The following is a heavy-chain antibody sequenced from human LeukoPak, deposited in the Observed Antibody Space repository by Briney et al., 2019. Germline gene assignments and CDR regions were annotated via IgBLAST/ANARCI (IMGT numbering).Heavy chain of an antibody. CDR2: ISGGGSAI. V-gene: IGHV3-48*03. J-gene: IGHJ4*02. CDR1: GFTFRSYD. Sequence: QPGGSLRLSCAASGFTFRSYDMSWVRQAPGKGLEWVSYISGGGSAIYYADSVKGRFTISRDNAKNSLYLQMNSLRADDTAVYYCARDPERDTYGNLYFDYWGQGTLVTVSS. CDR3: ARDPERDTYGNLYFDY. D-gene: IGHD1-1*01.